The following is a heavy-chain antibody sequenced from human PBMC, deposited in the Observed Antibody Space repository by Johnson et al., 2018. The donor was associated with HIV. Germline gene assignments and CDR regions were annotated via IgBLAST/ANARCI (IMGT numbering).Heavy chain of an antibody. CDR3: AKPPSMGADGFAI. V-gene: IGHV3-30*18. D-gene: IGHD3-16*01. Sequence: QMLLVESGGGVVQPGRSLRLSCAASGFTFSNYGMHWVRQAPGKGLEWVAVISYDESNESYADSVKGRFTISRDNSKNALYLQRNSLRADDTAIYYGAKPPSMGADGFAIWGHGTMVTVSS. CDR2: ISYDESNE. J-gene: IGHJ3*02. CDR1: GFTFSNYG.